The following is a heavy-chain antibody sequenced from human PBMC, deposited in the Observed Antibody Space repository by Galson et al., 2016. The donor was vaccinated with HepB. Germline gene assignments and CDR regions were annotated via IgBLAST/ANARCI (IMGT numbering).Heavy chain of an antibody. D-gene: IGHD6-19*01. V-gene: IGHV5-51*01. CDR3: ARVMGQWLPYF. CDR2: TYPRESDT. J-gene: IGHJ4*02. CDR1: GYTFTDYW. Sequence: QSGAEVKKPGESLKISCETSGYTFTDYWIGWVRQLPGKGLEWMGITYPRESDTRYSPSSHGQVTISADKSISTLYLHWSSLKASDTAMYYCARVMGQWLPYFWGQGTLVTVSS.